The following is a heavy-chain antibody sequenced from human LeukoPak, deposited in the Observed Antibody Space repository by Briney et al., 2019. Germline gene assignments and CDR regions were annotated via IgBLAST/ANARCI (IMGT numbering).Heavy chain of an antibody. D-gene: IGHD3-10*01. V-gene: IGHV3-30*18. Sequence: PGGSLRLSCAASGITFSSFGMHWVRQAPGKGLEWVAGISSDGSNNYYAESVNGRFTISRDNSKNTLYLVVNTLRGEDTAVYYCAKEMGSRSSLFYFDYWGQGTLLTVSS. CDR1: GITFSSFG. CDR3: AKEMGSRSSLFYFDY. J-gene: IGHJ4*01. CDR2: ISSDGSNN.